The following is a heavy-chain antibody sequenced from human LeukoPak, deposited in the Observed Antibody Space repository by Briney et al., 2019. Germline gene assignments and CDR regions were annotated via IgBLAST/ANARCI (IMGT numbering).Heavy chain of an antibody. D-gene: IGHD1-26*01. CDR2: ISYRGTT. CDR3: ARGEAQEVSAFDY. V-gene: IGHV4-61*08. J-gene: IGHJ4*02. Sequence: SQTLSLTCTVSGGSISSGGYYWSWIRQPPGKGLEWIGYISYRGTTNYNPSLKTRVAISVDTSKNQFSLNLSSVTAADTAIYFCARGEAQEVSAFDYWGQGALVTVSS. CDR1: GGSISSGGYY.